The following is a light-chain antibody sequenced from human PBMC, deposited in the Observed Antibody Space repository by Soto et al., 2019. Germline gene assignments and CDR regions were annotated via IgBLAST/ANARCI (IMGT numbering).Light chain of an antibody. Sequence: DIVLTQSPGTLCFSPGERATLPCRGSQSVSSGYLAWYQQKPGQATRLLIYGASSRANGIPDRFSGSGSGADFTLTISRLEPEDFAVYYCQQYGSSPTWTFGQGTKVDIK. V-gene: IGKV3-20*01. J-gene: IGKJ1*01. CDR3: QQYGSSPTWT. CDR2: GAS. CDR1: QSVSSGY.